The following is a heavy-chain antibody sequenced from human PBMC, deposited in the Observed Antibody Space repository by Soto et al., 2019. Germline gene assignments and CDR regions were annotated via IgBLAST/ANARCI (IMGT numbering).Heavy chain of an antibody. CDR3: ARARAYSYDYFDY. D-gene: IGHD5-18*01. V-gene: IGHV4-34*02. J-gene: IGHJ4*02. CDR1: GGSFSGYY. CDR2: IDHSGST. Sequence: QVQLQQWGAGLLKPSETLSLTCAVYGGSFSGYYWSWIRQPPGKGLEWIGEIDHSGSTDYNPSLKSRVTISVDTSKNQVSLHLTSVTAADTAVHYCARARAYSYDYFDYWGQGTLVTVSS.